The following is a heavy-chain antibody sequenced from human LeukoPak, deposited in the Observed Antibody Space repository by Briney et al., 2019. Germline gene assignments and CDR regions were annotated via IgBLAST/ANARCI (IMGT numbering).Heavy chain of an antibody. V-gene: IGHV3-30*02. CDR2: LRYDGSNK. CDR1: GFTFCSYG. CDR3: AKDRVPAAIHGVDP. J-gene: IGHJ5*02. Sequence: PGGSLRLSCAASGFTFCSYGMHWVRQAPGKGLEWVAFLRYDGSNKYYADSVKGRFTISRDNSKNTLYLQMNSLRAEDTAVYYCAKDRVPAAIHGVDPWGQGTLVTVSS. D-gene: IGHD2-2*01.